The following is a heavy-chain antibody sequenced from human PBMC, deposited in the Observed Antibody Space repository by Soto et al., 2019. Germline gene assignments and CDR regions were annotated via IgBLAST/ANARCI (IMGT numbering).Heavy chain of an antibody. Sequence: ASVKVSCKASGYTFTGYYMHWVRQAPGQGLEWMGWINPNSGGTNYAQKLQGWVTMTRDTSISTAYMELSRLRSDDTAVYYCARDNYDILTGYYWFDPWGQGTLVTVSS. CDR2: INPNSGGT. CDR1: GYTFTGYY. J-gene: IGHJ5*02. V-gene: IGHV1-2*04. CDR3: ARDNYDILTGYYWFDP. D-gene: IGHD3-9*01.